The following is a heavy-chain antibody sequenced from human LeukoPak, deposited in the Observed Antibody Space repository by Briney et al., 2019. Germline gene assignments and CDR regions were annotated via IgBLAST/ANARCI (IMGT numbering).Heavy chain of an antibody. CDR3: AKAGYSTDYFDY. CDR1: GFTFSSYA. J-gene: IGHJ4*02. D-gene: IGHD4-11*01. Sequence: GGSLRFSCAASGFTFSSYAMSWVRQAPGKGLEWVSAISGSGGSTYYADSVKGRFTISRDNSKNTLYLQMNSLRAEDTAVYYCAKAGYSTDYFDYWGQGTLVTVSS. V-gene: IGHV3-23*01. CDR2: ISGSGGST.